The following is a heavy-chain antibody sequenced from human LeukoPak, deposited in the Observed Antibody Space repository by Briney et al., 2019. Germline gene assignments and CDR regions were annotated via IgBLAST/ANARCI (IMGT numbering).Heavy chain of an antibody. CDR2: INHSGST. CDR3: ARATGGDYVGYYYYYMDV. J-gene: IGHJ6*03. V-gene: IGHV4-34*01. CDR1: GGSFSGYY. Sequence: PSETLSLTCAVYGGSFSGYYWSWIRQPPGKGLEWIGEINHSGSTNFNPSLKSRVTISVDTSKNQFSLKLSSVTAADTAVYYCARATGGDYVGYYYYYMDVWGKGTTVTISS. D-gene: IGHD4-17*01.